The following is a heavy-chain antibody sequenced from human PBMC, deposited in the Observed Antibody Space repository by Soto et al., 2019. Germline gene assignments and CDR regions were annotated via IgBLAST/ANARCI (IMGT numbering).Heavy chain of an antibody. Sequence: GESLKISCKGSGYSLALYWIGWVRQMPGKDLEWMGIIYPSNSDVRYSPSIKGQVTMSADKSISTVNLKWNSLKASDTAMYYCARIIADWYFDLWGRGTLVTVSS. J-gene: IGHJ2*01. CDR1: GYSLALYW. CDR3: ARIIADWYFDL. D-gene: IGHD3-16*02. CDR2: IYPSNSDV. V-gene: IGHV5-51*01.